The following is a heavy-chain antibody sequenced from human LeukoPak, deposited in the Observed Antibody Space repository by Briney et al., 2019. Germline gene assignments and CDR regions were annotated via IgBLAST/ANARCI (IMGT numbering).Heavy chain of an antibody. CDR3: ARDSRYCSGGNCHLRFDY. CDR1: GGSISSSGYC. V-gene: IGHV4-39*02. J-gene: IGHJ4*02. D-gene: IGHD2-15*01. Sequence: SETLSLTCTVSGGSISSSGYCWGWIRQPPGKGLEWIGSIDYSGSTNYNPSLKSRVTISVDMSKNQFSLKLSSVTAADTAVYYCARDSRYCSGGNCHLRFDYWGQGTLVTVSS. CDR2: IDYSGST.